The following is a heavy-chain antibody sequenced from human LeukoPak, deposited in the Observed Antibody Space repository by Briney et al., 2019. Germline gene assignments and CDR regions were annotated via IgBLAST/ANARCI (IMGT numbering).Heavy chain of an antibody. D-gene: IGHD4-23*01. CDR1: GFTVSSNY. V-gene: IGHV3-53*01. Sequence: PGGSLRLSCAASGFTVSSNYMSWVRQAPGKGLEWVSVIDSGGSTYYADSVKGRFTIPRDNSRNTLYLQMNSLRAEDTAVYYCARSTVVTGRYYYYYMDVWGKGTTVSVSS. CDR3: ARSTVVTGRYYYYYMDV. CDR2: IDSGGST. J-gene: IGHJ6*03.